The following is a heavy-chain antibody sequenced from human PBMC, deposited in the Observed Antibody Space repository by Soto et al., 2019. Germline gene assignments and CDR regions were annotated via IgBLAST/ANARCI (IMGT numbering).Heavy chain of an antibody. J-gene: IGHJ4*02. CDR1: GFSLSSHS. CDR3: ANWAGDNWLGPFDY. CDR2: ISTGSDTI. D-gene: IGHD1-1*01. Sequence: GGSLRLSCIVSGFSLSSHSMNWVRQAPGKGLEWVSYISTGSDTIYYADSVKGRFTISRDNAGNSLFLQMNSLRAEDTAVYYCANWAGDNWLGPFDYWGQGTLVTVSS. V-gene: IGHV3-48*01.